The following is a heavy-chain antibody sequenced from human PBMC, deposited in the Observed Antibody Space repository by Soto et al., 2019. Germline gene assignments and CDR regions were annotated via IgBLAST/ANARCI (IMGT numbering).Heavy chain of an antibody. V-gene: IGHV1-8*01. J-gene: IGHJ6*02. CDR3: ERSFPVSVSDV. CDR1: GYTFTSYD. D-gene: IGHD6-25*01. Sequence: GASVKVSCKASGYTFTSYDINWVRQATGQGLEWMGWMNPNSGNTGYAQKFQGRVTMTRNTSISTAYMELSSLRSEDTAVYYCERSFPVSVSDVWGQGNTVTVSS. CDR2: MNPNSGNT.